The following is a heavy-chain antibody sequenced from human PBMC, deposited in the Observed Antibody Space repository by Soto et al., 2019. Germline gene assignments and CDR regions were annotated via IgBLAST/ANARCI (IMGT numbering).Heavy chain of an antibody. V-gene: IGHV3-13*01. D-gene: IGHD2-15*01. Sequence: GGSLRLSCAASGFTFSSYDMPWVRQITGKGLEWVSAIGADGKTYYLDSVKGRFTISRENAKNSLYLQMNSLRGGDTAVYFCARRFGSGANGPGIGFDFWGLGTMVTVSS. CDR3: ARRFGSGANGPGIGFDF. CDR2: IGADGKT. CDR1: GFTFSSYD. J-gene: IGHJ4*02.